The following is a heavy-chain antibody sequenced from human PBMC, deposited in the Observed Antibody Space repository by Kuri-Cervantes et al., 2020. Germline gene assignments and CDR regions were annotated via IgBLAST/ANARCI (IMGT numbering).Heavy chain of an antibody. CDR1: GFTFSSYW. Sequence: GESLKISCAASGFTFSSYWMHWVRQAPGKGLVWVSRINSDGSSTSYADSVKGRFTISRDNAKNTLYLQMNSLRAGDTAVYYCARGPITGNRFDYWSQGTLVTVSS. J-gene: IGHJ4*02. CDR3: ARGPITGNRFDY. D-gene: IGHD1-20*01. V-gene: IGHV3-74*01. CDR2: INSDGSST.